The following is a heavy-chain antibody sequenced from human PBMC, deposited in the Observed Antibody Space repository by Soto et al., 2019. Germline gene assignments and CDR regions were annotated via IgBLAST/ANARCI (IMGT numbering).Heavy chain of an antibody. J-gene: IGHJ4*02. CDR2: ISSSSGVT. CDR1: GFILSDCA. V-gene: IGHV3-48*04. D-gene: IGHD6-13*01. Sequence: GGSLRLSCATSGFILSDCAMNWVRQAPGKGLEWVSYISSSSGVTYYADSVKGRFTISRDNSKNSLYLQMNSLRTEDTALYYCARTDIKRQLGSFDYWGQGTLVTVSS. CDR3: ARTDIKRQLGSFDY.